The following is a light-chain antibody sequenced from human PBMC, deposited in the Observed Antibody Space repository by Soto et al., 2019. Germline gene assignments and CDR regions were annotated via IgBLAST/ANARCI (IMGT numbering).Light chain of an antibody. V-gene: IGKV3-20*01. CDR3: QQYATYPWT. CDR1: ESISSSY. J-gene: IGKJ1*01. Sequence: TQSPGTLSLSPGERAAVPCRASESISSSYLAWYQQKPVKAPRLLIYGPSNRAGGVPDRVSGSGSGTAFTLTISRLEPEDFALYYCQQYATYPWTFGQGTKVDIK. CDR2: GPS.